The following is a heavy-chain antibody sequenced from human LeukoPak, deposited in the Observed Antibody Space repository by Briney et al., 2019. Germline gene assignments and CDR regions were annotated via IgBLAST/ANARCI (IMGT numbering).Heavy chain of an antibody. CDR1: GDTLSELS. CDR2: FDPEDGET. V-gene: IGHV1-24*01. J-gene: IGHJ4*02. D-gene: IGHD3-10*01. Sequence: ASVKVSCKVSGDTLSELSMHWVRQAPRKGLEWMGGFDPEDGETHYAEKFQGRVTMIRDTSTSTVYMELSSLRSEDTAVYYCARDGLRTIYGSGSYYLDDYWGQGTLVTVSS. CDR3: ARDGLRTIYGSGSYYLDDY.